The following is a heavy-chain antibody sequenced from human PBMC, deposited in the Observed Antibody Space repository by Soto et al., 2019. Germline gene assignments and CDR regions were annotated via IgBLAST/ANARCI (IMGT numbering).Heavy chain of an antibody. CDR3: ARGHSDFDY. J-gene: IGHJ4*02. CDR2: INHSGST. D-gene: IGHD1-26*01. V-gene: IGHV4-34*01. CDR1: GGSFSGYY. Sequence: QVQLQQWGAGLLKPSETLSLTCAVYGGSFSGYYWCWIRQPPGKGLEWIGEINHSGSTNYNPSLKSRVTIAVDTSKNQFSLKLGSVTAADTAVYYCARGHSDFDYWGQGTLVTVSS.